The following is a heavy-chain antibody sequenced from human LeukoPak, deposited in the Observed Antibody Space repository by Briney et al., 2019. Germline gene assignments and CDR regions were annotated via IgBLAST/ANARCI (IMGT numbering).Heavy chain of an antibody. J-gene: IGHJ4*02. D-gene: IGHD3-10*01. Sequence: GGSLRLSCAASGFTFSSYAMSWVGQAQGKGLEGVSAISGSGGSTYYADSVKGRFTISRDNSKNTLYLQMNSLRAEDTAVYYCAKDRGADDYFDYWGQGTLVTVSS. V-gene: IGHV3-23*01. CDR2: ISGSGGST. CDR1: GFTFSSYA. CDR3: AKDRGADDYFDY.